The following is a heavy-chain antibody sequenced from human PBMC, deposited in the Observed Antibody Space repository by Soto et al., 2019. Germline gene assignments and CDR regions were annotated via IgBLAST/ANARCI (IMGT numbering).Heavy chain of an antibody. CDR3: ARDGSSSTYDF. Sequence: SETVSLTCAVSGGSISSSNWWSWVRQHPGKGLEWIGHIFYTGTTYYNPSLKSRVSISVDTSKNQFSLKLSSVIAADTAVYYCARDGSSSTYDFWGQGALVTVSS. CDR1: GGSISSSNW. CDR2: IFYTGTT. V-gene: IGHV4-4*02. J-gene: IGHJ4*02. D-gene: IGHD6-13*01.